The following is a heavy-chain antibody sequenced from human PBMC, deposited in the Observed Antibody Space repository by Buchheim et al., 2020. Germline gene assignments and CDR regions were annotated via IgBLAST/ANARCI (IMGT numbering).Heavy chain of an antibody. D-gene: IGHD5-12*01. V-gene: IGHV3-23*01. J-gene: IGHJ4*02. CDR1: GFTFSSYV. Sequence: EVQLLESGGGLVQPGGSLRLSCAASGFTFSSYVMSWVRQAPGKGLEWVSAISGSGGSTYYADSVKGRFTISRDHSKNTLFLQMNSLRAEDTAVYYCAKELYADGYNGYDLSGLDYWGQGTL. CDR3: AKELYADGYNGYDLSGLDY. CDR2: ISGSGGST.